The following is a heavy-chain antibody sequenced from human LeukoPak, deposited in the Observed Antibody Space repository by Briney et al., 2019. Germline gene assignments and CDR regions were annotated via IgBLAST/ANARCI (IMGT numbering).Heavy chain of an antibody. Sequence: PGGSLRLSCAASGFTFSSYGMHWVRQAPGKGLEWVAVISYDGSNKYYADSVKGRLTISRDNSKNTLYLQMNSLRVEDTAVYYCAKGSDGTNYTPSDYWGQGTLVTVSS. CDR1: GFTFSSYG. V-gene: IGHV3-30*18. J-gene: IGHJ4*02. CDR3: AKGSDGTNYTPSDY. CDR2: ISYDGSNK. D-gene: IGHD4/OR15-4a*01.